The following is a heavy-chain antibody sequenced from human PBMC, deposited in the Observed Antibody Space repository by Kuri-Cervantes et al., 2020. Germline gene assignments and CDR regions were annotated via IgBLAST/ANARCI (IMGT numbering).Heavy chain of an antibody. Sequence: SETLSLTCTVSGGSISSYYWSWIRQPPGKGLEWIGYIYYSGSTNYNPSLKSRVTISIDTSKNQFSLKLASVIAADTAVYYCARGDLVVPAAIGADYYYGMDVWGQGTTVTVSS. CDR2: IYYSGST. CDR1: GGSISSYY. J-gene: IGHJ6*02. D-gene: IGHD2-2*02. V-gene: IGHV4-59*01. CDR3: ARGDLVVPAAIGADYYYGMDV.